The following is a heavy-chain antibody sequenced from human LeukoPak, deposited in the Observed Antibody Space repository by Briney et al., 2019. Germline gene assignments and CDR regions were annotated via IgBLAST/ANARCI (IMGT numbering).Heavy chain of an antibody. J-gene: IGHJ4*02. CDR3: ASVFDS. CDR1: GFTFSSYG. V-gene: IGHV3-74*01. Sequence: GGSLRLSCGASGFTFSSYGMHWVRQAPGKGLVWVSGINHDGTGTYYADSVKGRFTISRDNAKNTVYLQMNSLSAEDTAVYYCASVFDSWGQGFLVTVSS. CDR2: INHDGTGT.